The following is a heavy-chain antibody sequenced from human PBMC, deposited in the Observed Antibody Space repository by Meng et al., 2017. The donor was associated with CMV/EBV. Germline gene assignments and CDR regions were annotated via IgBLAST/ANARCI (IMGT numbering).Heavy chain of an antibody. Sequence: GESLKISCKASGYTFTSYGISWVRQAPGQGLEWMGWISAYNGNTNYAQKLQGRVTMTTDTSTSTAYMELRSLRSDDTAVYYCARDISGCFDYWGQGTLVTVSS. CDR1: GYTFTSYG. V-gene: IGHV1-18*01. CDR2: ISAYNGNT. CDR3: ARDISGCFDY. J-gene: IGHJ4*02. D-gene: IGHD3-22*01.